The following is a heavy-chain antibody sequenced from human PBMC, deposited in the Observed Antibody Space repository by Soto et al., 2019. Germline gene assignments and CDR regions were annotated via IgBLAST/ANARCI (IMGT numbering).Heavy chain of an antibody. CDR2: RHHSGST. D-gene: IGHD2-21*01. CDR1: GGSISSGGYS. CDR3: ARGPPLLW. Sequence: QLQLQESGSGLVKPSQTLSLTCAVPGGSISSGGYSWSWIRQPPGKGLECIGYRHHSGSTYYNPSLKSGVTITVDGSKNQFSLKLSSVTAADTAVYYCARGPPLLWWSQGTLVTVSS. J-gene: IGHJ4*02. V-gene: IGHV4-30-2*01.